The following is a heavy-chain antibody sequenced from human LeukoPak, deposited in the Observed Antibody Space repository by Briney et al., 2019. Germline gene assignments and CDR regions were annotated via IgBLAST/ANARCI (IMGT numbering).Heavy chain of an antibody. V-gene: IGHV4-34*01. D-gene: IGHD2-15*01. CDR3: ARASIAVDY. CDR2: INHSGST. J-gene: IGHJ4*02. CDR1: GGSFSGYY. Sequence: SETLSLTCAVYGGSFSGYYWSWIRQPPGKGLEWIGEINHSGSTNYNPSLKSRVTISVDTSKNQFSLKLSSVTAADTAVYYCARASIAVDYWGQGTLVTVSP.